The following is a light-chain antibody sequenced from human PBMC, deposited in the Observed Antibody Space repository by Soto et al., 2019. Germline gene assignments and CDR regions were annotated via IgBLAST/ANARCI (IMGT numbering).Light chain of an antibody. CDR1: SSDVGGYNY. V-gene: IGLV2-14*01. J-gene: IGLJ1*01. CDR3: SSYTSSSTLV. Sequence: QSALTQPASVSGSPGQSITISCTGTSSDVGGYNYVSWYQQHPGKAPKLMIYEVSNRPSGVSNRFSGSKSGNTASLTISGLQAEDAADYDCSSYTSSSTLVFGTGTKLTVL. CDR2: EVS.